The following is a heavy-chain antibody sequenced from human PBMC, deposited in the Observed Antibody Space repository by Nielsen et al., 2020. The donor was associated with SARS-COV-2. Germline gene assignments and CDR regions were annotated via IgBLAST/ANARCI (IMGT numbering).Heavy chain of an antibody. V-gene: IGHV4-59*08. CDR3: ARRGLGYYDILTGYSGDAFDI. Sequence: SETLSLTCTVSGGSISSYYWSWIRQPPGKGLEWIGYIYYSGSTNYNPSLKSRVTISVDTSKNHFSLKLSSVTAADTAVYYCARRGLGYYDILTGYSGDAFDILGQGTMVTVSS. J-gene: IGHJ3*02. D-gene: IGHD3-9*01. CDR1: GGSISSYY. CDR2: IYYSGST.